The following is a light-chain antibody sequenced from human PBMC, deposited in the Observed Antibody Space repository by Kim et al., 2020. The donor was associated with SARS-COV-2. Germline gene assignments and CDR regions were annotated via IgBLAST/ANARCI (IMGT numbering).Light chain of an antibody. Sequence: SYELTQPPSVSVAPGKTARITCGGNNIGSKSVHWYQQKPGQAPVLVIYYDSDRPSGIPERFSSSNSGNTATLTISRVEAGDEADYYCQVCDSGVVFGGGT. CDR3: QVCDSGVV. CDR2: YDS. J-gene: IGLJ2*01. V-gene: IGLV3-21*04. CDR1: NIGSKS.